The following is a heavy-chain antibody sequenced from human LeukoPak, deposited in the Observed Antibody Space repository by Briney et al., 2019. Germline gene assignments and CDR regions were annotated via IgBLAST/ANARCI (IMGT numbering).Heavy chain of an antibody. D-gene: IGHD3-9*01. Sequence: ASVKVSCKASRYTFTGYYLHWVRQAPGQGLEWMGWINPNSGGTNYAQRFQGKISMTRDTSISTAYMELNRLRSDDTAVYYCATSHYWGQGTLVTVSS. CDR1: RYTFTGYY. CDR2: INPNSGGT. V-gene: IGHV1-2*02. CDR3: ATSHY. J-gene: IGHJ4*02.